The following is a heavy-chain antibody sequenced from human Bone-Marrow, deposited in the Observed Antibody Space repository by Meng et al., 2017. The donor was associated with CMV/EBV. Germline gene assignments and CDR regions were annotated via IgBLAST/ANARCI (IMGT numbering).Heavy chain of an antibody. D-gene: IGHD2-2*01. Sequence: GGSLRLSCAASGFTFSSYAMSWVRQAPGKGLEWVSAISGSGGSTYYADSVKGRFTISRDNSKNTLYLQMNSLRAEDTAVYYCARDYGVVVPAAIGNYYYGMDVWGQGTTVTVSS. J-gene: IGHJ6*02. CDR1: GFTFSSYA. CDR3: ARDYGVVVPAAIGNYYYGMDV. V-gene: IGHV3-23*01. CDR2: ISGSGGST.